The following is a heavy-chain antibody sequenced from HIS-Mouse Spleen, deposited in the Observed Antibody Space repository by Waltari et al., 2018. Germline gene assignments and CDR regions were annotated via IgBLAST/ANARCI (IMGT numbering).Heavy chain of an antibody. Sequence: EVQLVETGGGLIQPGGSLRLSCAASGFTGSSNCMRWVRQAHVKGLGWCSVLYSGGITYYAASVQGRFTISRDNSKNALYLQMNSLRAEDTAVYYCARDDPYSSGWYDFDYWGQGTLVTVSS. CDR3: ARDDPYSSGWYDFDY. D-gene: IGHD6-19*01. V-gene: IGHV3-53*02. J-gene: IGHJ4*02. CDR1: GFTGSSNC. CDR2: LYSGGIT.